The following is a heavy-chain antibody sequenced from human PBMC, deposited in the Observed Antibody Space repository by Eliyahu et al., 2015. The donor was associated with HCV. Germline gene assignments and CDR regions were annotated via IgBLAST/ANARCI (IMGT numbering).Heavy chain of an antibody. D-gene: IGHD3-16*02. J-gene: IGHJ3*02. CDR2: ISSSSSYI. CDR1: GFTFSSYX. CDR3: ARYIWGSYRYTNTGAFDI. V-gene: IGHV3-21*01. Sequence: EVQLVESGGGLVKPGGSLRLSCAXXGFTFSSYXMNWVRQAXGKGLEWVSSISSSSSYIXYADXVKGRFTISRDNAKNSLYLQMNSLRAEDTAVYYCARYIWGSYRYTNTGAFDIWGQGTMVTVSS.